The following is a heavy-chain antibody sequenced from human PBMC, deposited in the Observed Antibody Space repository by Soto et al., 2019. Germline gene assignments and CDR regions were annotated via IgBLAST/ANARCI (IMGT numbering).Heavy chain of an antibody. D-gene: IGHD1-1*01. V-gene: IGHV3-7*01. J-gene: IGHJ6*02. CDR3: TRDFQGPLDYGMDV. CDR1: GFTFSSYW. CDR2: VKYDGSQT. Sequence: SLKISCADSGFTFSSYWMSWVRQAPGQGLEWVANVKYDGSQTYYVGSVKGRFTISRDNAKNSLYLQMNSLRAEDTAVYYCTRDFQGPLDYGMDVWGQGTTVTVSS.